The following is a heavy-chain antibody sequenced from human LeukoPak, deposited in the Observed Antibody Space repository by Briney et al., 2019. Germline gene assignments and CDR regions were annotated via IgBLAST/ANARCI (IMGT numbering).Heavy chain of an antibody. CDR3: ASEGRDGYSHHLEY. V-gene: IGHV1-69*01. CDR1: GGTFSRYA. D-gene: IGHD5-24*01. CDR2: IIPIFATA. J-gene: IGHJ4*02. Sequence: SVKVSCKASGGTFSRYAIGWVRQAPGQGLEWMGGIIPIFATANYAQKFQGRVTITADESTSTAYMELSSLRSEDTAMYYCASEGRDGYSHHLEYWGQGTLVTVSA.